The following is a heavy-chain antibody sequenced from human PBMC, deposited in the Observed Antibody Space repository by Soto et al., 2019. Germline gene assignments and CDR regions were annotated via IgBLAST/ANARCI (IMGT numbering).Heavy chain of an antibody. V-gene: IGHV1-18*01. CDR2: ISAYNGNT. CDR1: GYTFTNYG. J-gene: IGHJ4*02. D-gene: IGHD2-8*02. CDR3: ARNLRAPGLFDS. Sequence: ASVKVSCKASGYTFTNYGISWVRQAPGQGLEWMGWISAYNGNTNYAQKLQGRVTMTTDTSTSTAYMDLRSLISDDTAVYCCARNLRAPGLFDSWGQGTWSPSP.